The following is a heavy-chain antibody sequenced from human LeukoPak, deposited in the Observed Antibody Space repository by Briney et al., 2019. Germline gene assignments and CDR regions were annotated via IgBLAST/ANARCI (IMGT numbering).Heavy chain of an antibody. CDR1: GFXFSSYE. CDR2: ISSSGTTI. J-gene: IGHJ4*02. D-gene: IGHD4-17*01. CDR3: ARVEYGDYANFDY. V-gene: IGHV3-48*03. Sequence: GGSLRLSCAASGFXFSSYEINWVRQAPGKGLEWVSYISSSGTTIYYADSVKGRFTISRDNAKNSLYLQMNYLRAEDTAVYYCARVEYGDYANFDYWGQGTLVTVSS.